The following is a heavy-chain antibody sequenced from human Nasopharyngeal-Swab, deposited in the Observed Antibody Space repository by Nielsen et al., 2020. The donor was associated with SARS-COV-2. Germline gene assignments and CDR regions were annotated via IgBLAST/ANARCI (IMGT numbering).Heavy chain of an antibody. CDR3: AREGDTAMVTNYFDS. J-gene: IGHJ4*02. Sequence: ASVKVSCKASGYTFTDYYIHWVRQVPGQGLEWMGWMNPDNGGTNYAQEFQGRVTMTRVTSLTTAYMELSSLRSEDTAVYYCAREGDTAMVTNYFDSWGQGTLVTVSS. CDR1: GYTFTDYY. V-gene: IGHV1-2*02. D-gene: IGHD5-18*01. CDR2: MNPDNGGT.